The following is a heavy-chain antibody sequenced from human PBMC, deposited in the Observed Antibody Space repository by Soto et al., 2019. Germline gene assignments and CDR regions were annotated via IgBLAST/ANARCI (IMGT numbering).Heavy chain of an antibody. CDR2: INHSGST. D-gene: IGHD3-9*01. V-gene: IGHV4-34*01. CDR3: ARGTSTLVLRYFDWSLYYFDY. CDR1: GGSFSGYY. J-gene: IGHJ4*02. Sequence: PSETLSLTCAVYGGSFSGYYWSWIRQPPGKGLEWIGEINHSGSTNYNPSLKSRVTISVDTSKNQFSLKLSSVTAADTAVYYCARGTSTLVLRYFDWSLYYFDYWGQGTLVTVSS.